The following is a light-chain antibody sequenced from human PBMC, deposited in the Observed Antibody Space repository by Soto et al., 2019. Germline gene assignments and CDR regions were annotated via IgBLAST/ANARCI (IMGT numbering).Light chain of an antibody. J-gene: IGKJ5*01. CDR1: QNVDTKY. Sequence: EIVLTQSPGTLSLSPGERATLSCRASQNVDTKYLAWYQFKPGQAPRIIIYDTSNRATGIPARFSGSRSGTDFTLTISSLEPEDFGVYFCHQRNKFGQGTRLEIK. CDR3: HQRNK. CDR2: DTS. V-gene: IGKV3-11*01.